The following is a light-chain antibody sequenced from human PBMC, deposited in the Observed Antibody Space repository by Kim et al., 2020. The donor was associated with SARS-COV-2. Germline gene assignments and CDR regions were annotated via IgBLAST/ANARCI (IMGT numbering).Light chain of an antibody. J-gene: IGKJ2*01. V-gene: IGKV3-20*01. CDR2: GAS. CDR1: HIVSSDY. Sequence: EIVLTQSPGTLSLSPGERATLSCRASHIVSSDYVAWFQQKPGQPPRLLIYGASNRATGIPDRFSGSGSGADFTLTITRLEPEDFALYYCQQYGSSSYTFGQGTKLEIK. CDR3: QQYGSSSYT.